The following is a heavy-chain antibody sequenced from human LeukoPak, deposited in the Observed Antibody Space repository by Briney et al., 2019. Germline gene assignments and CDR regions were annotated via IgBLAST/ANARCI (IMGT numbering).Heavy chain of an antibody. V-gene: IGHV4-59*01. CDR1: GGSISGFY. CDR2: IYYSGST. D-gene: IGHD4-17*01. J-gene: IGHJ4*02. CDR3: ARVRRGDYTDPYLDY. Sequence: SETLSLTCTVSGGSISGFYWSWIRQPPGKGLEWIGYIYYSGSTNYNPSLQSRVTMSVDTSKNQFSLKLSSVTAADTAMYYCARVRRGDYTDPYLDYWGQGTLVTVSS.